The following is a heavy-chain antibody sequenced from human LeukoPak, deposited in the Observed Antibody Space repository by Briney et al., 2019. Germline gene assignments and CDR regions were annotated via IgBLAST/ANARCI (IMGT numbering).Heavy chain of an antibody. Sequence: PSETLSLTCAVYGVSFSGYYWSWIRQPPGKGLEWIGEINHSGGTNYNPSLKSRVAISVDTSKNQFSLKLSPVTAADTAVYYCARMSSGWSPLDYWGQGTLVTVSS. D-gene: IGHD6-19*01. V-gene: IGHV4-34*01. J-gene: IGHJ4*02. CDR2: INHSGGT. CDR1: GVSFSGYY. CDR3: ARMSSGWSPLDY.